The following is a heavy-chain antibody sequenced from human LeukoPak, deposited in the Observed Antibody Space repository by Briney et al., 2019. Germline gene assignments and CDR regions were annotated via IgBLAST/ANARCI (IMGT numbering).Heavy chain of an antibody. CDR2: INHSGST. CDR3: ARGINYYDSIVYSPPDY. CDR1: GGSFSGYY. V-gene: IGHV4-34*01. J-gene: IGHJ4*02. D-gene: IGHD3-22*01. Sequence: SETLSLTCAVYGGSFSGYYWSWIRQPPGKGLEWIGEINHSGSTNYNPSLKSRVTISVDTSKNQFSLKLSSVTAADTAVYYCARGINYYDSIVYSPPDYGGKGTRVTVS.